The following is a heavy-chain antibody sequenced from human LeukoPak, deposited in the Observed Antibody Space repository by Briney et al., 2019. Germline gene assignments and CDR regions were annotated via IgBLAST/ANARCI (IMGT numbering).Heavy chain of an antibody. CDR1: GFTFSSYE. D-gene: IGHD2-15*01. J-gene: IGHJ4*02. Sequence: GGSLRLSCAASGFTFSSYEMNWVRQAPGKGLEWVSYISSSSSTIYYADSVKGRFTISRDNAKNSLYLQMNSLRAEDTAVYYCANGPSEYCSGGSCYLAYDYWGQGTLVTVSS. CDR3: ANGPSEYCSGGSCYLAYDY. CDR2: ISSSSSTI. V-gene: IGHV3-48*01.